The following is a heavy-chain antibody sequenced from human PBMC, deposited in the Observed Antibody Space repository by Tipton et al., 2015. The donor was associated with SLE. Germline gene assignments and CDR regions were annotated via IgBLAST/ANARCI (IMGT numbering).Heavy chain of an antibody. D-gene: IGHD6-19*01. V-gene: IGHV4-59*01. CDR2: IFYSGST. CDR3: ARDSSGRYHFDY. J-gene: IGHJ4*02. Sequence: LRLSCTVSGGSISSYYWNWIRQPPGKGLEWIGYIFYSGSTNYNSSLKSRVTISVDTSKNQFSLKLSSVTAADTAVYYCARDSSGRYHFDYWGQGTLATVSS. CDR1: GGSISSYY.